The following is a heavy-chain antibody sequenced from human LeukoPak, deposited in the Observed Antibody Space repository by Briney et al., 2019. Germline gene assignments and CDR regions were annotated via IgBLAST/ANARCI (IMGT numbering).Heavy chain of an antibody. V-gene: IGHV1-69*01. CDR2: IIPIFGTA. CDR3: ARAHTKEYTLGY. J-gene: IGHJ4*02. D-gene: IGHD2/OR15-2a*01. Sequence: ASVKVSCKASGGTFSSYAISWVRQAPGQGLEWMGGIIPIFGTANYAQKFQGRVTITADESTSTAYMELSSLRSEDTAVYYCARAHTKEYTLGYWGQGTLVTVSS. CDR1: GGTFSSYA.